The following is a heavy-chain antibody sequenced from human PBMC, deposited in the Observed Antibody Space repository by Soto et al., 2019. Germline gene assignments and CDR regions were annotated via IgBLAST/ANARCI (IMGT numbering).Heavy chain of an antibody. J-gene: IGHJ4*02. Sequence: QVQLVESGGGVVQPGRSLRLSCAASGFTFSSYGMHWVRQAPGKGLEWVAVIWYDGSNKYYADSVKGRFTISRDNSQNTLYLQMNSLRAEDTAVYYCARDGGNLPFDYWGQGTLVTVSS. CDR2: IWYDGSNK. V-gene: IGHV3-33*01. D-gene: IGHD2-15*01. CDR3: ARDGGNLPFDY. CDR1: GFTFSSYG.